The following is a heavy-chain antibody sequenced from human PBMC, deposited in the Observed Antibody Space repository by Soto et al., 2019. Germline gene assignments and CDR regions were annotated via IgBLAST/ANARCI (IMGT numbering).Heavy chain of an antibody. CDR1: GVTFSSYA. CDR3: ARSLFLASTDTEPFDY. V-gene: IGHV3-23*01. CDR2: ISGGGNDA. D-gene: IGHD3-3*02. Sequence: EAQLLESGGGLVQPGGSLVLSCAASGVTFSSYAMSWVRQAPGKGLEWVSSISGGGNDAGYAVSVKGRFTISRDNSRNTLYLQMSSLRADDTAIYYCARSLFLASTDTEPFDYWGQGALVTVSS. J-gene: IGHJ4*02.